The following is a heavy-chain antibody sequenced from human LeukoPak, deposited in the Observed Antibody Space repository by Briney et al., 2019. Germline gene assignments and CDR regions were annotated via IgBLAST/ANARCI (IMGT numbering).Heavy chain of an antibody. CDR2: IRCDGDSK. CDR1: GFTFSNFG. Sequence: GGSLRLSCAASGFTFSNFGMHWVRQAPGKGLEWVAVIRCDGDSKYYTDSVKGRFTISRGNSKNTLYLQMNSLRAEDTAVYYCARDPYYYDSSGYYPFDYWGQGTLVTVSS. CDR3: ARDPYYYDSSGYYPFDY. J-gene: IGHJ4*02. D-gene: IGHD3-22*01. V-gene: IGHV3-33*01.